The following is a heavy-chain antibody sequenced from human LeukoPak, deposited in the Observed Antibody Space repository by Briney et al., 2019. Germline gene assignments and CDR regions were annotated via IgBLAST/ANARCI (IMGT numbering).Heavy chain of an antibody. Sequence: SETLSLTCAVYGGSFSGYYWSWIRQPPGKGLEWIGEINHSGSTNYNPSLKSRVTISVDTSKNQFPLKLSSVTAADTAVYYCARVPSVGFWSAPPAPWGQGTLVTVSS. V-gene: IGHV4-34*01. J-gene: IGHJ5*02. CDR1: GGSFSGYY. CDR2: INHSGST. D-gene: IGHD3-3*01. CDR3: ARVPSVGFWSAPPAP.